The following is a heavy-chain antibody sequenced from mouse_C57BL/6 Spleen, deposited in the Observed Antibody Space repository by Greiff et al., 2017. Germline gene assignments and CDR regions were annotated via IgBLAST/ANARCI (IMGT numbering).Heavy chain of an antibody. V-gene: IGHV1-53*01. Sequence: QVHVKQSGTELVKPGASGYTFTSYWMHWVKQRPGQGLEWIGNINPSNGGTNYNEKFKSKATLTVDKSSSTAYMQLSSLTSEDSAVYYCARCYYGSNWYFDVWGTGTTVTVSS. CDR3: ARCYYGSNWYFDV. CDR1: GYTFTSYW. CDR2: INPSNGGT. J-gene: IGHJ1*03. D-gene: IGHD1-1*01.